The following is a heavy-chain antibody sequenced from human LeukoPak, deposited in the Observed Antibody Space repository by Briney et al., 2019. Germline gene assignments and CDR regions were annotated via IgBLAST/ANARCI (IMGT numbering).Heavy chain of an antibody. CDR3: ARAWSYWVDY. J-gene: IGHJ4*02. CDR1: GFTFNTYA. Sequence: GESLRLSCAASGFTFNTYAMSWVRQAPGKGLEWVSAISSSGGSTFHADSVKGRFTISRDNSKNTLYLQMNSLKAEDTAVYYCARAWSYWVDYWGQGTLVTVSS. V-gene: IGHV3-23*01. D-gene: IGHD1-26*01. CDR2: ISSSGGST.